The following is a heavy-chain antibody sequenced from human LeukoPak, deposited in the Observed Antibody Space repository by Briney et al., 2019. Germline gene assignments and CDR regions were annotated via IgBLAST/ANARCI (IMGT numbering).Heavy chain of an antibody. CDR2: INPSGGST. CDR1: GYTFTSYY. V-gene: IGHV1-46*01. Sequence: ASVKVSCKASGYTFTSYYMHWLRQAPGQGLEWMGIINPSGGSTSYAQKFQGRVTMTRDTSTSTVYMELSSLRSEDTAVYYCARGSRGVVPAATFDYWGQGTLVTVSS. CDR3: ARGSRGVVPAATFDY. J-gene: IGHJ4*02. D-gene: IGHD2-2*01.